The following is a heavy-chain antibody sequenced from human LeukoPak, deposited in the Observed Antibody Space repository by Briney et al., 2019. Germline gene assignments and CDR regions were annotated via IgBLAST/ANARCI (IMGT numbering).Heavy chain of an antibody. V-gene: IGHV4-4*07. CDR1: GGSISSYY. CDR2: ISTSGST. CDR3: ARDQPGGSGWYFDGFDI. J-gene: IGHJ3*02. D-gene: IGHD6-19*01. Sequence: PSATLSLTCPVSGGSISSYYWSWIRQPAGKGLESIGHISTSGSTNYNPSLKSRVTISEGTSKNQFSLKLSSVTAADTAVYYCARDQPGGSGWYFDGFDIWGQGAMVTVSS.